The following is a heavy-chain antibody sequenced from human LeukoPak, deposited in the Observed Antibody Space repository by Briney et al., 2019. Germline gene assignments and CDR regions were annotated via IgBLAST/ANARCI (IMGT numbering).Heavy chain of an antibody. CDR1: GFTFSSYS. CDR2: ISSSSSTI. J-gene: IGHJ4*02. V-gene: IGHV3-48*04. CDR3: ARDPLSGWFGYYFDY. Sequence: QAGGSLRLSCAASGFTFSSYSMNWVRQAPGKGLEWVSYISSSSSTIYYADSVKGRFTISRDNAKNTLYLQMNSLRAEDTAVYYCARDPLSGWFGYYFDYWGQGNLVTVSS. D-gene: IGHD6-19*01.